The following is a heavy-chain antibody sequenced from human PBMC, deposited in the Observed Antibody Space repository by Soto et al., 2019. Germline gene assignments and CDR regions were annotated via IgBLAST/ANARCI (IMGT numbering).Heavy chain of an antibody. J-gene: IGHJ4*02. Sequence: SLKISCKGSGYSFTSYLIGWVRQMPGKGLEWMGIIYPGDSDTRYSPSFQGQVTISADKSISTAYLQWSSLKASDTAVYYCARVPTVTTHDYWGQGTLVTVSS. D-gene: IGHD4-17*01. CDR3: ARVPTVTTHDY. V-gene: IGHV5-51*01. CDR2: IYPGDSDT. CDR1: GYSFTSYL.